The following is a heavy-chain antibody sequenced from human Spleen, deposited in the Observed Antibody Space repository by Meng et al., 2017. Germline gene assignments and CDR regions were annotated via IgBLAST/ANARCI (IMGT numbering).Heavy chain of an antibody. D-gene: IGHD4-11*01. Sequence: QVQQQQWGAGLLKPSETLSLTCAVYGGTFSGYYWSWIRQPPKKGLEWIGKINHSGSTNYNPSLKSRITTSVDTPKNQFSLNLTSVTAADTAVYYCARGPTTMAHDFDYWGQGTLVTVSS. CDR1: GGTFSGYY. V-gene: IGHV4-34*01. J-gene: IGHJ4*02. CDR3: ARGPTTMAHDFDY. CDR2: INHSGST.